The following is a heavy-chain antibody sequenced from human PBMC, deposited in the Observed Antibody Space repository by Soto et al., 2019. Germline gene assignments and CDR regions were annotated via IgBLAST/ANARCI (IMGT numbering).Heavy chain of an antibody. CDR2: MNPNSGNT. V-gene: IGHV1-8*01. J-gene: IGHJ6*02. Sequence: GESLKISCKASGYTFTSYDINWVRQATGQGLEWMGWMNPNSGNTGYAQKFQGRVTMTRNTSISTAYMELSSLRSEDTAVYYCARGLRFGELLYYYYGMDVWGQGTTVTVSS. CDR3: ARGLRFGELLYYYYGMDV. D-gene: IGHD3-10*01. CDR1: GYTFTSYD.